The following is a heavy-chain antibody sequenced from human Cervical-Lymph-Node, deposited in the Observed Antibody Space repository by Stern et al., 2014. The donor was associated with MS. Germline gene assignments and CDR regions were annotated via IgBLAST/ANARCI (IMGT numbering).Heavy chain of an antibody. CDR1: GFSFSNYH. CDR3: ARADGSSDDY. J-gene: IGHJ4*02. D-gene: IGHD3-10*01. V-gene: IGHV3-11*05. Sequence: QVQLVESGGGVVKPGGSLRLSCAASGFSFSNYHMSWIRQAPGKGLEWVAYISTSGDQTDYADSVKGRVTITTDHATNTHYLLMTSLRADDTAVYYCARADGSSDDYWGQGTLVTVSS. CDR2: ISTSGDQT.